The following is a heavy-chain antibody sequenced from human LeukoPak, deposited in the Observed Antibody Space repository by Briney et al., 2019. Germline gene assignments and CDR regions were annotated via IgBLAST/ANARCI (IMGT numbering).Heavy chain of an antibody. CDR2: INAGNGNT. CDR1: GYTFTSYA. CDR3: ARDGVTGSGWYEPTDY. D-gene: IGHD6-19*01. Sequence: SVKVSCKASGYTFTSYAMHWVRQAAGQRLEWMGWINAGNGNTNYSQKFQGRVTITRDTSASTAYMELSSLRSEDTAVYYCARDGVTGSGWYEPTDYWGQGTLVTVSS. J-gene: IGHJ4*02. V-gene: IGHV1-3*01.